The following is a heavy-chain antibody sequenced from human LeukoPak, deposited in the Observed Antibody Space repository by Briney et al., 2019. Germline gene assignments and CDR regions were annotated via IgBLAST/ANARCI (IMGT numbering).Heavy chain of an antibody. D-gene: IGHD5-12*01. J-gene: IGHJ4*02. Sequence: SVKVSCKASGGTFSSYAISWVRQAPGQGLEWMGGIIPIFGTANYAQKFQGGVTITADESTSTAYMELSSLRSEDTAVYYCARTLVVATRQFDYWGQGTLVTVSS. CDR3: ARTLVVATRQFDY. CDR1: GGTFSSYA. CDR2: IIPIFGTA. V-gene: IGHV1-69*01.